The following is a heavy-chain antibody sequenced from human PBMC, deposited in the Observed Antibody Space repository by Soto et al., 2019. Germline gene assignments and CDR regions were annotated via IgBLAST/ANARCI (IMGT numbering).Heavy chain of an antibody. CDR2: INHSGST. CDR1: GGSFSGYY. J-gene: IGHJ4*02. V-gene: IGHV4-34*01. Sequence: SETLSLTCAVYGGSFSGYYWSWIRQPPGKGLEWIGEINHSGSTNYNPSLKSRVTISVDTSKNQFSLMLSSVTAADTAVYYCARVSVEYSDFWSGYRRYFNYGVQGTLVTVSS. D-gene: IGHD3-3*01. CDR3: ARVSVEYSDFWSGYRRYFNY.